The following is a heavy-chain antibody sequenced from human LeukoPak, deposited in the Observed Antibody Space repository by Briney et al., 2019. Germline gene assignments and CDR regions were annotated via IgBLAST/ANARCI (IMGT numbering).Heavy chain of an antibody. V-gene: IGHV3-48*04. D-gene: IGHD2-8*01. CDR3: ARKYGVVDY. CDR2: ISFSVNTK. Sequence: GGSLRLSCAASGFTFSDYSMNWVRQAPGKGLEWVSYISFSVNTKYYGDSVKGRFTISRDNAKNSLYLHMDSLRAEDTAVYYCARKYGVVDYWGQGTLVTVSS. CDR1: GFTFSDYS. J-gene: IGHJ4*02.